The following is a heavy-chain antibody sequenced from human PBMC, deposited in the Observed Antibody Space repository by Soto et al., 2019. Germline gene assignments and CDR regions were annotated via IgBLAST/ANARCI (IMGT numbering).Heavy chain of an antibody. J-gene: IGHJ5*02. CDR2: IYSSGST. Sequence: PSETLSLTCTVSGGSISSGTYYWSWIRQPPGKGLEWIGYIYSSGSTYYNPSLKSRVTISVDTSKNQFSLKLSSVTAADTAVYYCARDSSSWYWLDPWGQGTLVTVSS. CDR1: GGSISSGTYY. V-gene: IGHV4-30-4*01. CDR3: ARDSSSWYWLDP. D-gene: IGHD6-13*01.